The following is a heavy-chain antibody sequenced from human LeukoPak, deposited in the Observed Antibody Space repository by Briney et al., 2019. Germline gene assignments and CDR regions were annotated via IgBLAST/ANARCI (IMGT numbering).Heavy chain of an antibody. CDR1: GGSISSGSYY. CDR3: ASATYGYCSSTSCYTDYYYYYMDV. J-gene: IGHJ6*03. Sequence: SQTLSLTCTVSGGSISSGSYYWSWIRQPAGKGLEWIGRIYTSGSTNYNPSLKSRVTISVDTSKNQFSLKLSSVTAADTAVYYCASATYGYCSSTSCYTDYYYYYMDVWGKGTTVTVSS. CDR2: IYTSGST. V-gene: IGHV4-61*02. D-gene: IGHD2-2*02.